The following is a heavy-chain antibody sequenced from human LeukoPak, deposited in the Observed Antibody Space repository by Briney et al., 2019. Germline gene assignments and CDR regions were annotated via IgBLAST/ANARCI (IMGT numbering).Heavy chain of an antibody. V-gene: IGHV4-34*01. Sequence: SETLSLTCAVHGGSFSGYYWSWIRQPPGKGLEWIGEINHSGSTNYNPSPKSRVTISVDTSKNQFSLKLSSATAADTAVYYCARGEEFQFSIVVVPAARPRVFDYWGQGTLVTVSS. J-gene: IGHJ4*02. CDR3: ARGEEFQFSIVVVPAARPRVFDY. D-gene: IGHD2-2*01. CDR2: INHSGST. CDR1: GGSFSGYY.